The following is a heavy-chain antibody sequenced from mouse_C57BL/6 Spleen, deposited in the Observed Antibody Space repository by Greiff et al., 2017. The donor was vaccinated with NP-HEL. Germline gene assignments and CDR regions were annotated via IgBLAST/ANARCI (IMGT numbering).Heavy chain of an antibody. CDR1: GYTFTSYW. Sequence: QVQLKQPGAELVKPGASVKLSCKASGYTFTSYWMQWVKQRPGQGLEWIGEIDPSDSYTNYNQKFKGKATLTVDTSSSTAYMQLSSLTSEDSAVYYCARGGSVTRGFDYWGQGTTLTVSS. J-gene: IGHJ2*01. V-gene: IGHV1-50*01. CDR3: ARGGSVTRGFDY. D-gene: IGHD2-1*01. CDR2: IDPSDSYT.